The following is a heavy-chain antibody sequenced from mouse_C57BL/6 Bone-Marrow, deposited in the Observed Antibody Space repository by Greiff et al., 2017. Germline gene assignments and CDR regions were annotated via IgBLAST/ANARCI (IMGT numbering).Heavy chain of an antibody. D-gene: IGHD1-1*01. J-gene: IGHJ4*01. V-gene: IGHV1-7*01. CDR2: INPSSGYT. CDR1: GYTFTSYW. CDR3: ASPPLYGSSYREMDY. Sequence: QVQLQQSGAELAKPGASVKLSCKASGYTFTSYWMHWVKQRPGQGLEWIGYINPSSGYTKYNQKFKDKATLTADKASSTAYMQLSSLTYEDSAVYSCASPPLYGSSYREMDYWGQGTSVTVSS.